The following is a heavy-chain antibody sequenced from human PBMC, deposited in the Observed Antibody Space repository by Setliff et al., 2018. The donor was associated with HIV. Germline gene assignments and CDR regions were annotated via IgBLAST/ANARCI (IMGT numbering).Heavy chain of an antibody. J-gene: IGHJ4*02. Sequence: PSETLSLTCTVSGVSISNYYWSWIRQPPGKGLEWIGYMYYSGNTNYNPSLKSRVTISVDTPKPQFSLNMNSVTAADTAVYYCAITIVGVTTEMYWGQGTTVTVSS. V-gene: IGHV4-59*12. CDR1: GVSISNYY. CDR3: AITIVGVTTEMY. CDR2: MYYSGNT. D-gene: IGHD2-21*02.